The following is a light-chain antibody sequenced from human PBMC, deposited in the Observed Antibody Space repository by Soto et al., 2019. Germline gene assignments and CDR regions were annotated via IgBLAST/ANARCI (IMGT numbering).Light chain of an antibody. CDR2: DTS. CDR3: QQRTNWPFT. V-gene: IGKV3-11*01. J-gene: IGKJ4*01. Sequence: VLTQSPATLSLSPGERATLSCRASQSVSSYLAWYQQKPGQAPRLLIYDTSNRATGIPARFSGSGSGTDFTLTISSLEPEDFAIYYCQQRTNWPFTFGGGTK. CDR1: QSVSSY.